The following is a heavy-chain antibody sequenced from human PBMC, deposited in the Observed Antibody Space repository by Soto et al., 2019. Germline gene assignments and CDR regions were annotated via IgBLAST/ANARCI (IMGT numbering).Heavy chain of an antibody. CDR3: AALGRGYCSGGSCYSDYYYGMDV. V-gene: IGHV6-1*01. CDR1: GDSVSSNSAA. J-gene: IGHJ6*02. CDR2: TYYRSKWYN. D-gene: IGHD2-15*01. Sequence: LSLTCAISGDSVSSNSAAWNWIRQSPSRGLEWLGRTYYRSKWYNDYAVSVKSRITINPDTSKNQFSLQLNSVTPEDTAVYYCAALGRGYCSGGSCYSDYYYGMDVWGQGTTVTVSS.